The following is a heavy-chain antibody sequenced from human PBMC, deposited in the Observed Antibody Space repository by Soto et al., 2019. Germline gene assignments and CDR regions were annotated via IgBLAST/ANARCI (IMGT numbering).Heavy chain of an antibody. V-gene: IGHV1-3*01. CDR1: GYTFNKHT. D-gene: IGHD3-10*01. Sequence: ASVKVSCKASGYTFNKHTIHWVRQAPGQRLEWMGCINAGNGNTKYSQNFQGRVTITRDTSASTAYMELSSLRSEDTAMYYCARDHYYGSGSYNYFDFWGRGSLVTVXS. J-gene: IGHJ4*02. CDR2: INAGNGNT. CDR3: ARDHYYGSGSYNYFDF.